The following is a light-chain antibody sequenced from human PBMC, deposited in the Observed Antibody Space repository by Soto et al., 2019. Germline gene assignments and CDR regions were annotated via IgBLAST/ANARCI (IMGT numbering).Light chain of an antibody. CDR3: SSYTSSSTLYV. CDR1: NSDDGGYNY. J-gene: IGLJ1*01. V-gene: IGLV2-14*01. CDR2: EVS. Sequence: QSALTQPASVSGSPGQSITISCTGTNSDDGGYNYVSWYQQHPGKAPKLMIYEVSDRPSGVSNRFSGSKSGNTASLTISGLQAEDEADYYCSSYTSSSTLYVFGTGTKVTVL.